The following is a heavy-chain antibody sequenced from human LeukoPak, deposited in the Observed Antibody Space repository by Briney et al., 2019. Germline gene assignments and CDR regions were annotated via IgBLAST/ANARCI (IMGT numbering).Heavy chain of an antibody. D-gene: IGHD7-27*01. CDR2: IYYSGST. Sequence: SETLSLTCTISGGSLRNYYWSWIRQPPGKGLEWIGYIYYSGSTNYNPSLKSRVTISQDTTKNSFSLNLNSLTAADTAIYYCARDGTGTFDPWGQGILVTVSS. CDR3: ARDGTGTFDP. CDR1: GGSLRNYY. J-gene: IGHJ5*02. V-gene: IGHV4-59*01.